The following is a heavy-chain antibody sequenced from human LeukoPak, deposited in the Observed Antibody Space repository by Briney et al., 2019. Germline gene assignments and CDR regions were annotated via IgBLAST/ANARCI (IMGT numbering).Heavy chain of an antibody. CDR1: GFTFSIYA. D-gene: IGHD6-19*01. CDR3: AKAVADAFDI. V-gene: IGHV3-23*01. J-gene: IGHJ3*02. Sequence: QPGGSLRLSCAASGFTFSIYAMSWVRQAPGKGLQWVSSITSRGESTWYVDSVKGRFTISRDHSKNTLYLQMNSLRAEDTAVYYCAKAVADAFDIWGQGTMVTVSS. CDR2: ITSRGEST.